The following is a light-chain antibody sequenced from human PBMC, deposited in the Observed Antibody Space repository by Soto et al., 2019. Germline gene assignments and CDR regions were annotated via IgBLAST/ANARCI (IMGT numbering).Light chain of an antibody. CDR3: QQDNTWPPT. CDR1: QSISDK. CDR2: AAS. J-gene: IGKJ1*01. V-gene: IGKV3-15*01. Sequence: EMAMTQSPATLSVSPGERATLSCRASQSISDKLAWYQQKPGQAPRLLIYAASTRATGIPARFSGSGSGTEFTLTISSLQSEDLAVYCCQQDNTWPPTFGQGTLVEIK.